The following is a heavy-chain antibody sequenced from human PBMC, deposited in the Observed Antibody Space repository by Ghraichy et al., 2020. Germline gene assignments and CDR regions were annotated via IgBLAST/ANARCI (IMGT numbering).Heavy chain of an antibody. CDR2: INHSGST. CDR3: ARGVKNFRTFDY. J-gene: IGHJ4*02. Sequence: SETLSLTCAVYGGSFSGYYWSWIRQPPGKGLEWIGEINHSGSTNYNPSLKSRVTISVDTSKNQFSLKLSSVTAADTAVYYRARGVKNFRTFDYWGQGTLVTVSS. CDR1: GGSFSGYY. V-gene: IGHV4-34*01. D-gene: IGHD3/OR15-3a*01.